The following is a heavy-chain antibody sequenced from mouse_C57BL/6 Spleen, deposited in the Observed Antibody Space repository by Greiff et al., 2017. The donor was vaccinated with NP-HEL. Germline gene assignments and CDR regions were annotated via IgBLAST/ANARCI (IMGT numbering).Heavy chain of an antibody. D-gene: IGHD1-1*01. V-gene: IGHV1-52*01. CDR3: AREIYYYGSRYFDV. CDR2: IDPSDSET. CDR1: GYTFTSYW. Sequence: QVQLQQPGAELVRPGSSVKLSCKASGYTFTSYWMHWVKQRPIQGLEWIGNIDPSDSETHYNQKFKDKATLTVDKSSSTAYMQLSSLTSEDSAVYYCAREIYYYGSRYFDVWGTGTTVTVSS. J-gene: IGHJ1*03.